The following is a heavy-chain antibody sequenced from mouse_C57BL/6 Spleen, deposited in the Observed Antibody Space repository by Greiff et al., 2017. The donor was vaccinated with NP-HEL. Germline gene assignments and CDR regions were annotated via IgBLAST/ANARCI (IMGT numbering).Heavy chain of an antibody. Sequence: EVQLQQSGPELVKPGASVEIPCKASGYTFTDYNMDWVKQSHGKSLEWIGDINPNNGGTIYNQKFKGKATLTVDKSSSTAYMEIRSLTSEDTAVYYCARSLFITTVHYYAMDYWGQGTSVTVSS. CDR3: ARSLFITTVHYYAMDY. CDR2: INPNNGGT. D-gene: IGHD1-1*01. J-gene: IGHJ4*01. CDR1: GYTFTDYN. V-gene: IGHV1-18*01.